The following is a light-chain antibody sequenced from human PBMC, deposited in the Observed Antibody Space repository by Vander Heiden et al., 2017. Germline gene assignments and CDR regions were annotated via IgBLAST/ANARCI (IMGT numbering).Light chain of an antibody. Sequence: ENQLTPSPSSLSASVGDRVTITCRASQDIRNYLGWFQQKPGKAPKALIYGASRLQSGVPSRFSGSGSGTGFTLTISSLQPEDFATYYCQQDDSYPRTFGGGTKVGIK. CDR1: QDIRNY. CDR3: QQDDSYPRT. V-gene: IGKV1-16*01. CDR2: GAS. J-gene: IGKJ4*02.